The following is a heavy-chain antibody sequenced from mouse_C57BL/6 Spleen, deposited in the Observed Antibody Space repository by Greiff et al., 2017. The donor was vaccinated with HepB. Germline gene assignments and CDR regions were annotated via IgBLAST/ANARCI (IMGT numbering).Heavy chain of an antibody. CDR3: ARSGGSSGSEFAY. V-gene: IGHV1-50*01. CDR2: IDPSDSYT. D-gene: IGHD3-2*02. CDR1: GYTFTSYW. Sequence: QVQLQQPGAELVKPGASVKLSCKASGYTFTSYWMQWVKQRPGQGLEWIGEIDPSDSYTNYNQKLKGKATLTVDTSSSTADMQLSSLTSEDSAVYYCARSGGSSGSEFAYWGQGTLVTVSA. J-gene: IGHJ3*01.